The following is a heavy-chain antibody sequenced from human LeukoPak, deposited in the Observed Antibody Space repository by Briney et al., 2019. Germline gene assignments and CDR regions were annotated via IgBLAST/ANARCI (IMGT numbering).Heavy chain of an antibody. CDR3: ARDRVAPYYYYMDV. V-gene: IGHV1-2*02. Sequence: ASVKVSCKASGYTFTGYYIHWVRQAPGQGLEWMGWINPDSGGTNYAQKFQGRVTMTRDTSISTAYMELSRLRSDDTAVYYCARDRVAPYYYYMDVWGKGTTVTVSS. CDR1: GYTFTGYY. J-gene: IGHJ6*03. CDR2: INPDSGGT. D-gene: IGHD2-21*01.